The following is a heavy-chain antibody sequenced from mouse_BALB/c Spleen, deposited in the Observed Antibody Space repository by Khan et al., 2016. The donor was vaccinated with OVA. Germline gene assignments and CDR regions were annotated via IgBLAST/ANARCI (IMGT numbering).Heavy chain of an antibody. CDR3: TRGGDYGKSLFAY. J-gene: IGHJ3*01. Sequence: LQQPGSELVRPGASVKLSCKASGYTFTSYWMHWVKQRHGQGLEWIGNIYPGSGSTNYDEMFKSKGTLTVDTSSSTAYMHLSSLTSEDSAVYDGTRGGDYGKSLFAYWGQGTLVTVSA. CDR2: IYPGSGST. D-gene: IGHD2-1*01. CDR1: GYTFTSYW. V-gene: IGHV1S22*01.